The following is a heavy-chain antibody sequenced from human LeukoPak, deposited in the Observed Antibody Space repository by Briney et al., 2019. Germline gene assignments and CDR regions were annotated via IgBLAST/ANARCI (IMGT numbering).Heavy chain of an antibody. CDR3: ARESGREYYDFWSGYYSGAFDI. D-gene: IGHD3-3*01. Sequence: PAASVKVSCTASGYTFTSYGISWVRQAPGQGLEWMGWISAYNGNTNYAQKLQGRVTMTTDTSTSTAYMELRSLRSDDTAVYYCARESGREYYDFWSGYYSGAFDIWGQGTMVTVSS. CDR1: GYTFTSYG. CDR2: ISAYNGNT. J-gene: IGHJ3*02. V-gene: IGHV1-18*01.